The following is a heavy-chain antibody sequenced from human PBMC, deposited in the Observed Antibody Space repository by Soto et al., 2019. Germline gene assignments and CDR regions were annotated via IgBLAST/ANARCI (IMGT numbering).Heavy chain of an antibody. CDR2: IIPIFGTA. Sequence: QVQLVQSGAEVKKPGSSVKVSCKASGGTFSSYAISWVRQAPGQGLEWMGGIIPIFGTASYAQKFQGRVTITADESTSAAYMELSSLRSDDSDVYYCAACRYCSGGTCPDYFDYWGPGTLVTVSS. J-gene: IGHJ4*02. CDR1: GGTFSSYA. V-gene: IGHV1-69*01. CDR3: AACRYCSGGTCPDYFDY. D-gene: IGHD2-15*01.